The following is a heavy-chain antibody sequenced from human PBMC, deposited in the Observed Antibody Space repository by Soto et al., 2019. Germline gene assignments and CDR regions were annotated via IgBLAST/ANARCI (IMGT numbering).Heavy chain of an antibody. D-gene: IGHD5-12*01. J-gene: IGHJ6*03. V-gene: IGHV1-3*01. Sequence: ASVKVSCKASGYTFTSYAMHWVRQAPGQRLEWMGWINAGNGNTKYSQKFQGRVTITRDTSASTAYMELSSLRSEDTAVYYCARGYPEYSGYDYLYSLYYYYMDVWGKGTTVTVSS. CDR1: GYTFTSYA. CDR3: ARGYPEYSGYDYLYSLYYYYMDV. CDR2: INAGNGNT.